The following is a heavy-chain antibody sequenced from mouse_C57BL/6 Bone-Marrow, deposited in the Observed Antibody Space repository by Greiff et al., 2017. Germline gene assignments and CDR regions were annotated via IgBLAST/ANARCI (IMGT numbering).Heavy chain of an antibody. Sequence: VQGVESGAELVKPGASVKMSCKASGYTFTSYWITWVKQRPGQGLEWIGDIYPGSGSTNYNEKFKSKATLTVDTSSSTAYMQLSSLTSEDSAVYYCAREGFYYGSSYAMDYWGQGTSVTVSS. D-gene: IGHD1-1*01. J-gene: IGHJ4*01. V-gene: IGHV1-55*01. CDR3: AREGFYYGSSYAMDY. CDR1: GYTFTSYW. CDR2: IYPGSGST.